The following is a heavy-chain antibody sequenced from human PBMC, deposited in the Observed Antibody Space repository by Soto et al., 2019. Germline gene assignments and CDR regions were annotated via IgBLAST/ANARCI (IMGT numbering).Heavy chain of an antibody. Sequence: GGSMRLSCAASGFTFSSYAMHWVRQAPGKGLEWVAVISYDGSNKYYGDSVKGRFTISRDNSKNTLYLQMNSLRAEDTSVYYCARLIASAAAGDGIDYWGQGTLVTVSS. J-gene: IGHJ4*02. V-gene: IGHV3-30-3*01. CDR2: ISYDGSNK. D-gene: IGHD6-13*01. CDR1: GFTFSSYA. CDR3: ARLIASAAAGDGIDY.